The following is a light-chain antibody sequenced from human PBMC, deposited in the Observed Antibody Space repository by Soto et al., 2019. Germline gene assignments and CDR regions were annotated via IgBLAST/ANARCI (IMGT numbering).Light chain of an antibody. CDR3: QQYSNWPVT. CDR1: QSVSSN. CDR2: GAS. J-gene: IGKJ4*01. Sequence: EIVMTQSPATLSVSPGERATLSCRAGQSVSSNLAWYQQKPGQAPRLLISGASTRATGIPARFGGRGSGTEFTLTISSLQSEDFAVYYCQQYSNWPVTFGGGTKVDIK. V-gene: IGKV3-15*01.